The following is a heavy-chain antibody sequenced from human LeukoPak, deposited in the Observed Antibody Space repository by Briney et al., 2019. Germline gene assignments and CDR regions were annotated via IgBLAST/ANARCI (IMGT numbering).Heavy chain of an antibody. CDR3: ARKNQLLGSNWFDP. D-gene: IGHD2-2*01. Sequence: PSETLSLTCTVSGGSISSNNYYWSWVRQPAEKGLEWIGRIYASGSTKYNPSLKSRVTISVDTSKNQFSLKLTSVTAADTAVYYCARKNQLLGSNWFDPWGQGTLVTVSS. CDR1: GGSISSNNYY. CDR2: IYASGST. V-gene: IGHV4-61*02. J-gene: IGHJ5*02.